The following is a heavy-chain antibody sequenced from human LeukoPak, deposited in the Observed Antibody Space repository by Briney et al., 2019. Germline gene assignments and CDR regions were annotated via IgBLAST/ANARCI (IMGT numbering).Heavy chain of an antibody. Sequence: GGSLRLSCAASGFTFSTYAMGWVRQAPGEGLEWVSSIKGGGGDPFYADSVRGRFTISRDKSKNTRYLQLNSLGAEDTAVYFCAQGGHDFNPFYYWGQGTLVTVSS. CDR2: IKGGGGDP. D-gene: IGHD2-21*02. CDR1: GFTFSTYA. V-gene: IGHV3-23*01. J-gene: IGHJ4*02. CDR3: AQGGHDFNPFYY.